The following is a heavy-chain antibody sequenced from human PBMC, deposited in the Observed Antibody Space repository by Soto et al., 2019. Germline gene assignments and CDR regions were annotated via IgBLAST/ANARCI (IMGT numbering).Heavy chain of an antibody. J-gene: IGHJ3*02. CDR3: TTATKVDYGDSHDAFDI. CDR2: ISGTSPST. D-gene: IGHD4-17*01. Sequence: GGSLRLSCAASGFTFSAYAMSWVRQAPGKGLEWVSAISGTSPSTYYADSVQGRFTISRDNSKNTLYLQMNSLKTEDTAVYYCTTATKVDYGDSHDAFDIWGQGTMVTVSS. CDR1: GFTFSAYA. V-gene: IGHV3-23*01.